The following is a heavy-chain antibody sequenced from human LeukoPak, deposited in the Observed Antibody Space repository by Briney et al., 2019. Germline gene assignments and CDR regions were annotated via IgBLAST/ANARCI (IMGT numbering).Heavy chain of an antibody. V-gene: IGHV3-7*01. CDR3: ARSGHDYGDYVLDY. Sequence: GGSLRLSCTASGFIFNKYWMSWVRQAPGKGLEWVATVREDGAEKYYVDSVKGRITISRDNAKNSLYLQMNSLRAEDTAVYYCARSGHDYGDYVLDYWGQGTLVTVSS. D-gene: IGHD4-17*01. CDR1: GFIFNKYW. J-gene: IGHJ4*02. CDR2: VREDGAEK.